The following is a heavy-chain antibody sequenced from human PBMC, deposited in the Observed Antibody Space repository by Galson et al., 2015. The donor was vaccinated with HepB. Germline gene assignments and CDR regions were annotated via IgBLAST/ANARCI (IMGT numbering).Heavy chain of an antibody. J-gene: IGHJ1*01. CDR1: GFTVSSNY. CDR2: IYSGGST. CDR3: ARSYSSSWSPVYFQH. Sequence: FLRLSCAASGFTVSSNYMSWVRQAPGKGLEWVSVIYSGGSTYYADSVKGRFTISRDNSKNTLYLQMNSLRAEDTAVYYCARSYSSSWSPVYFQHWGQGTLVTVSS. D-gene: IGHD6-13*01. V-gene: IGHV3-53*01.